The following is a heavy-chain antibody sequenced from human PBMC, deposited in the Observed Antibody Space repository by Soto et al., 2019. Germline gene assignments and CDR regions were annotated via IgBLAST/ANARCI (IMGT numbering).Heavy chain of an antibody. CDR1: GGTFSTHA. V-gene: IGHV1-69*01. CDR2: IIPTLGTP. CDR3: AREAFRSGYYGYYYCMEV. Sequence: QVQLVQSGAEVKKPGSSVKVSCKASGGTFSTHAISWVRQAPGQGLEWLGGIIPTLGTPNYAQKFQGRVTVTAEEYTSTANMELSRMTSEDTAVYYCAREAFRSGYYGYYYCMEVWGQGTAVNV. D-gene: IGHD3-3*01. J-gene: IGHJ6*02.